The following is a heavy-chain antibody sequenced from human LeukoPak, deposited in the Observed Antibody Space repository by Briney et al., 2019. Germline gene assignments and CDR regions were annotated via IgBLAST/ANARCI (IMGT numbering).Heavy chain of an antibody. J-gene: IGHJ4*02. CDR3: ARRSSSGYCLDC. CDR2: IYPGYSGT. D-gene: IGHD3-22*01. Sequence: GAALKIPCKGSGYSFTSCWIAWVRQMPGKGLEGMGIIYPGYSGTNYSPSFQGQVTISADKSISNAYLQRSSLKASDTAMYYCARRSSSGYCLDCWGQGALVAVSP. CDR1: GYSFTSCW. V-gene: IGHV5-51*01.